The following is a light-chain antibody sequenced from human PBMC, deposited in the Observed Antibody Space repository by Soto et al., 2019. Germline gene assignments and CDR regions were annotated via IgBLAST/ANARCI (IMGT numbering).Light chain of an antibody. J-gene: IGLJ1*01. CDR1: SNDVGGYNY. V-gene: IGLV2-11*01. CDR2: DVS. CDR3: YSYAGSYTFYV. Sequence: QSALTQPRSVSGSPGQSVTISCTGTSNDVGGYNYVSWYQQYPGKAPKLMIYDVSKRPSGVPDRFSGSKSGNTASLTISGLQAEDEADYYCYSYAGSYTFYVFGTGTKLTVL.